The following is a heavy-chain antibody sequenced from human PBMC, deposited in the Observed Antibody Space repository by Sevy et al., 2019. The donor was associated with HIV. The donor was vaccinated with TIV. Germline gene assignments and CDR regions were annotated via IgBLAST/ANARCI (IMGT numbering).Heavy chain of an antibody. CDR2: TYYRSKWYN. V-gene: IGHV6-1*01. D-gene: IGHD3-10*01. CDR1: GDSVSSNSAA. Sequence: SQTLSLTCAISGDSVSSNSAAWNWIRQSPSRGLEWLGRTYYRSKWYNDYVVSVKSRITINPDTSKNQFSLQLNSVTPEDTAVYYCARGVAKYYYGSGSAYDAFDIWGQGTMVTVSS. J-gene: IGHJ3*02. CDR3: ARGVAKYYYGSGSAYDAFDI.